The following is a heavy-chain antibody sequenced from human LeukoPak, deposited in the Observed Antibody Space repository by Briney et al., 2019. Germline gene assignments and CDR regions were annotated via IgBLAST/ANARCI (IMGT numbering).Heavy chain of an antibody. Sequence: SKTLSLTCTVSGGSISTYSWNWIRQPAGKGLEWIGRIFASGTTKYNPSLKSRVTISIDTSKNQFSLRLSSVTAADTAVYYCARHIGGRYYYYYMDVWGKGTTVTISS. J-gene: IGHJ6*03. CDR2: IFASGTT. V-gene: IGHV4-4*07. D-gene: IGHD2-21*01. CDR1: GGSISTYS. CDR3: ARHIGGRYYYYYMDV.